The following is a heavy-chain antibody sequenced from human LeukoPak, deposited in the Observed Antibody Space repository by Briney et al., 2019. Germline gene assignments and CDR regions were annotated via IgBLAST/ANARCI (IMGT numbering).Heavy chain of an antibody. J-gene: IGHJ6*02. CDR3: ARVAHFDRGMDV. V-gene: IGHV3-11*04. CDR1: GFPFSDSY. CDR2: ISSGSSTI. D-gene: IGHD3-9*01. Sequence: GGSLRLSCSASGFPFSDSYFSWIRQAPGKGLDWLSYISSGSSTIYYADSVKGRFTISRDNTKKTLYLEMNSLRAEDTAVYFCARVAHFDRGMDVWGQGTTVTVSS.